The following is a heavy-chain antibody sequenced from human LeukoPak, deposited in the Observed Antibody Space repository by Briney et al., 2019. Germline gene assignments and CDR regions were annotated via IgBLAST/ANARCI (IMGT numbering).Heavy chain of an antibody. CDR3: ARSELGYNYHYMDV. D-gene: IGHD3-10*01. V-gene: IGHV3-69-1*01. J-gene: IGHJ6*03. CDR1: EFSVGSNY. Sequence: GGSLRLSCAASEFSVGSNYMTWVRQAPGKGLEWVSSISSSSYIYYTDSVKGRFTISRDNAKNSLYLQMNSLRAEDTAVYYCARSELGYNYHYMDVWGKGTTVTISS. CDR2: ISSSSYI.